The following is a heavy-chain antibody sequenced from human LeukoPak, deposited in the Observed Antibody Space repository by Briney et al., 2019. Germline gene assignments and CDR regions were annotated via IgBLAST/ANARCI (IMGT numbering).Heavy chain of an antibody. CDR1: GYTFTKYY. CDR2: MNPNSGGT. J-gene: IGHJ4*02. CDR3: ATSSGYSHTWGAFDY. V-gene: IGHV1-2*02. Sequence: GASVKVSCKTSGYTFTKYYMHWVRQAPGQGLEWMGWMNPNSGGTNYTQKFQGRVTMTRDTSINTAYMELSRLKSDDTAVYYCATSSGYSHTWGAFDYWGLGALVTVSS. D-gene: IGHD5-18*01.